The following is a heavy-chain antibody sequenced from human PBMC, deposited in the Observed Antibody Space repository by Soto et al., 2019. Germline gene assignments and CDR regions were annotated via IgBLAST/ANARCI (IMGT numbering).Heavy chain of an antibody. V-gene: IGHV1-69*06. CDR2: IIPIFGTA. CDR1: GGTFSSYA. Sequence: GASVKVSCKASGGTFSSYAISWVRQAPGQGLEWMGGIIPIFGTANYAQKFQGRVTITADKSTSTAYMELSSLRSEDTAVYYCARPTHVYDFWSGYYLGYYYGMDVWGQGTTVTVSS. CDR3: ARPTHVYDFWSGYYLGYYYGMDV. D-gene: IGHD3-3*01. J-gene: IGHJ6*02.